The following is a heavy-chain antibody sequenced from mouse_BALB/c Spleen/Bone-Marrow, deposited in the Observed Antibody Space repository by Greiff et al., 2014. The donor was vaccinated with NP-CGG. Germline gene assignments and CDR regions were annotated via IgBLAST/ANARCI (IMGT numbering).Heavy chain of an antibody. CDR2: IYPGDGDT. D-gene: IGHD2-4*01. CDR3: ARRRDYDRYFDV. V-gene: IGHV1-82*01. CDR1: GYAFSSSW. J-gene: IGHJ1*01. Sequence: QVQLQQSGPELVKPGASVKISCKASGYAFSSSWLNWVRKRPGKGLEWIGRIYPGDGDTNYNGKFKGKATLTADKSSSTAYMQFSSLTSVDSAVYFCARRRDYDRYFDVWGAGTTVTVSS.